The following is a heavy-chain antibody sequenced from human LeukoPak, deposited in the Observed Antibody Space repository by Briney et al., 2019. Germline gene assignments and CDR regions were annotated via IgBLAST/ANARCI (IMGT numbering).Heavy chain of an antibody. J-gene: IGHJ4*02. CDR1: GCTFSSYW. V-gene: IGHV3-7*03. CDR3: ATGAGCGY. D-gene: IGHD6-19*01. Sequence: VGSLRLSCAASGCTFSSYWMTWVRQAPGKGLEWLANRKQDGSERNYVDSVKGLFTISRDNAKNSLYLQMNTLRDEDTAVYYCATGAGCGYWGQGTLVTVSS. CDR2: RKQDGSER.